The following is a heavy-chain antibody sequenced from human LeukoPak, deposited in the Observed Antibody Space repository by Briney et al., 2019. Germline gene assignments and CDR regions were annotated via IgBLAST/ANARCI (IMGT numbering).Heavy chain of an antibody. CDR3: ARGGFGEFPFDY. Sequence: GWSLRLSCAASGFTFSSYSMNWVRQAPGNGLEGISYITSDSDTIYIADSVRGRCTIPRDNAKRSLYLKIDRRRVEDSALYYCARGGFGEFPFDYWGQGTLVTVSP. CDR2: ITSDSDTI. D-gene: IGHD3-10*01. CDR1: GFTFSSYS. J-gene: IGHJ4*02. V-gene: IGHV3-48*01.